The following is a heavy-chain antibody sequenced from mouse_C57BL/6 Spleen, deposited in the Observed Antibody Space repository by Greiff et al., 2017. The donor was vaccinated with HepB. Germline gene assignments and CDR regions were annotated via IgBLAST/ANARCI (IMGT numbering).Heavy chain of an antibody. CDR1: GYTFTSYG. D-gene: IGHD1-2*01. CDR3: ARSDYGLFDY. J-gene: IGHJ2*01. V-gene: IGHV1-81*01. Sequence: QVQLKESGAELARPGASVKLSCKASGYTFTSYGISWVKQRTGQGLEWIGEIYHRSGNTYYNEKFKGKATLTADKSSSTAYMELRSLTSEDSAVYFCARSDYGLFDYWGQGTTLTVSS. CDR2: IYHRSGNT.